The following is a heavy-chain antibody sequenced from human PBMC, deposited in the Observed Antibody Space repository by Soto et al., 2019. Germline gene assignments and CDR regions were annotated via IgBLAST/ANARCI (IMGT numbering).Heavy chain of an antibody. CDR1: GYTFTHYY. CDR2: INPSGGST. J-gene: IGHJ4*02. V-gene: IGHV1-46*01. D-gene: IGHD2-8*01. Sequence: ASVKVSRTASGYTFTHYYIHWVRQAPGQRLEWMGMINPSGGSTSYAQKFQGRLTMTTDTSTNTVYMELSSLRSEDTAVYYCARPPFPGCINAICYPLDFWGQGALVTVSS. CDR3: ARPPFPGCINAICYPLDF.